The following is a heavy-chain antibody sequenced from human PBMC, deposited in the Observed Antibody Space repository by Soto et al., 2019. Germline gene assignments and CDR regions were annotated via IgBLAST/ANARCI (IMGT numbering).Heavy chain of an antibody. CDR1: GFTFSSYS. CDR3: ASPWFGESRYGMDV. Sequence: GGSLRLSCAASGFTFSSYSMNWVRQAPGKGLEWVSSISSSSSYIYYADSVKGRFTISRDNAKNSLYLQMNSLRAEDTAVYYCASPWFGESRYGMDVWGQGTTVTISS. J-gene: IGHJ6*02. CDR2: ISSSSSYI. D-gene: IGHD3-10*01. V-gene: IGHV3-21*01.